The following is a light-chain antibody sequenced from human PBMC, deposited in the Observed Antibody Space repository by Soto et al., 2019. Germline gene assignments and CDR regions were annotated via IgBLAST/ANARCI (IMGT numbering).Light chain of an antibody. J-gene: IGLJ2*01. CDR2: EVS. CDR1: SSDVGGYNY. V-gene: IGLV2-14*01. Sequence: QSALTQPASVSGSPGQSITISCTGTSSDVGGYNYVSWYQQHPGKAPKLMIYEVSNRPSGVSNRVSGSKSGNTASLTISGLQAEYEADYYCSSYTSSNVLFGGGTKLTVL. CDR3: SSYTSSNVL.